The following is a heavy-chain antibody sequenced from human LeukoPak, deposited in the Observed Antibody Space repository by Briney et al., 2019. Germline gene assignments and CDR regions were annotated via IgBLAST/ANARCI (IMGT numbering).Heavy chain of an antibody. CDR2: IYYSGST. V-gene: IGHV4-39*01. D-gene: IGHD1-26*01. CDR1: GGSISCSSYY. CDR3: ARLPRELLGRFDY. Sequence: SETLSLTCTVSGGSISCSSYYWGWIRQPPGKGLEWIGSIYYSGSTYYNPSLKSRVTISVDTSKNQFSLKLSSVTAADTAVYYCARLPRELLGRFDYWGQGTLVTVSS. J-gene: IGHJ4*02.